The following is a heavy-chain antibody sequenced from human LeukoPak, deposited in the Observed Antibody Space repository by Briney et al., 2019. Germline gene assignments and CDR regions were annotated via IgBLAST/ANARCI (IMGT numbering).Heavy chain of an antibody. D-gene: IGHD3-10*01. J-gene: IGHJ3*02. V-gene: IGHV3-7*01. CDR3: GASVRGVIRSRNAFYI. Sequence: PGGSLRLSCVASRFTFSNYWMTWVRQAPGKGLERVANIKKDGGETYYMESVKGRFTISRDNARNSLYLQMDSRRPEDPALYYCGASVRGVIRSRNAFYIWGQGTIVTGSS. CDR2: IKKDGGET. CDR1: RFTFSNYW.